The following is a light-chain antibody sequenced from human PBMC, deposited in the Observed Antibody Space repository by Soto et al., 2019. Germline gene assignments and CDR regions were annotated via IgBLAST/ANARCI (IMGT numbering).Light chain of an antibody. Sequence: HSVLTKPASVNGLPGQSITISCTRTRSDIGAYNFVSWYQQHPGEVPKLILYDVNVRPSGVSNRFSGSKSGNTASLTISGLQAEDEADYYCTSWTTSTTMIFGGGTKVTVL. CDR2: DVN. V-gene: IGLV2-14*03. CDR1: RSDIGAYNF. CDR3: TSWTTSTTMI. J-gene: IGLJ2*01.